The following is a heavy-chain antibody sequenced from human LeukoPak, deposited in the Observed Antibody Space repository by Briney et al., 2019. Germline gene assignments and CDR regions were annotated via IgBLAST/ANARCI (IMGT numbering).Heavy chain of an antibody. J-gene: IGHJ5*02. CDR2: ISSTSIYI. CDR3: ARGWYWFDP. D-gene: IGHD6-13*01. CDR1: GFTFSRNS. Sequence: GGSLRLSCAASGFTFSRNSMNWVRQAPGKGLEWVSSISSTSIYIYYADSVKGRFTIPRDNAKNSLYLQMNSLRAEDTAVYYCARGWYWFDPWGQGTLVTVSS. V-gene: IGHV3-21*01.